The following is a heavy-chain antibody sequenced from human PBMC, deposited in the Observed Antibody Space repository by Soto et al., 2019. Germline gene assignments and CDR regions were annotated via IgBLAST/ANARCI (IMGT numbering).Heavy chain of an antibody. CDR3: ARHEHIVVVTAIRNWFDP. CDR1: GGSISSSSYY. CDR2: IYYSGST. J-gene: IGHJ5*02. D-gene: IGHD2-21*02. V-gene: IGHV4-39*01. Sequence: QLQLQESGPGLVKPSETLSLTCTVSGGSISSSSYYWGWIRQPPGKGLEWIGSIYYSGSTYYNPSFKSGVTISVDTSKNQFSLKLSSVTAADTAVYYCARHEHIVVVTAIRNWFDPWGQGTLVTVSS.